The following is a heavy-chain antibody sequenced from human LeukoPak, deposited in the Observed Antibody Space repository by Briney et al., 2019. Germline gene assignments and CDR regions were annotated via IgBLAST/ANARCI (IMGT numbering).Heavy chain of an antibody. Sequence: SVKVSCKASGGTFSSYAISWVRQAPGQGLEWMGGIIPIFGTANYAQKFQGRVTITADESTSTAYMELSSLRSEDTAVYYCAGGTYYSGYEFYHYTMDVWGRGTTVTVSS. D-gene: IGHD5-12*01. CDR1: GGTFSSYA. V-gene: IGHV1-69*13. CDR2: IIPIFGTA. CDR3: AGGTYYSGYEFYHYTMDV. J-gene: IGHJ6*02.